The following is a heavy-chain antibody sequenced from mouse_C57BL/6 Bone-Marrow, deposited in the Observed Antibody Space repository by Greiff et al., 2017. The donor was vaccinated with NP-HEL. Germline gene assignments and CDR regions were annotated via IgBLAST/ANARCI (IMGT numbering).Heavy chain of an antibody. V-gene: IGHV5-6*01. CDR1: GFTFSSYG. Sequence: EVQRVESGGDLVKPGGSLKLSCAASGFTFSSYGMSWVRQTPDKRLEWVATISSGGSYTYYPDSVKGRFTISSDNAKNTLYLQMSSLKSEDTAMYYCARNDGNYVNYFDYWGQGTTLTVSS. J-gene: IGHJ2*01. CDR2: ISSGGSYT. CDR3: ARNDGNYVNYFDY. D-gene: IGHD2-3*01.